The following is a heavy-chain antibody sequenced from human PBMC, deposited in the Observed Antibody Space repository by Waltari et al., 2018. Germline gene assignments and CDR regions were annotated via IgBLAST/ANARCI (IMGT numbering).Heavy chain of an antibody. CDR1: GGSISSGGYS. D-gene: IGHD3-9*01. CDR2: IYHSGST. J-gene: IGHJ2*01. V-gene: IGHV4-30-2*01. CDR3: ARGGGYYDILTGYYTGPQYFDL. Sequence: QVQLQESGSGLVKPSQTLSLTCAVSGGSISSGGYSWSWIRQPPGKGLEWIGYIYHSGSTYYNPSLKSRVTMSVDRSKNQFSLRLSSVTAADTAAYYCARGGGYYDILTGYYTGPQYFDLWGRGTLVTVSS.